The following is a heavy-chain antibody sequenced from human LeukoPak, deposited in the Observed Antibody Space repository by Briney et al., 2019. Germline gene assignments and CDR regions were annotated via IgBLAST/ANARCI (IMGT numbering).Heavy chain of an antibody. V-gene: IGHV1-46*01. Sequence: ASVKVSCKSSGYTLTAYCMHWVRQAPGQGLEWMGIINPSGGSTTYAQKFQGRVTMTRDTSTSTVYMELSSLRSEDTAVYYCARCLYSNSCDYWGQGTLVTVSS. CDR1: GYTLTAYC. J-gene: IGHJ4*02. CDR2: INPSGGST. CDR3: ARCLYSNSCDY. D-gene: IGHD6-6*01.